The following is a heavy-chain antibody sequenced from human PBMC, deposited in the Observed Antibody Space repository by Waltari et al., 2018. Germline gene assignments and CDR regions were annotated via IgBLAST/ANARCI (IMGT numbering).Heavy chain of an antibody. V-gene: IGHV1-8*01. CDR3: ARGPYDGQIIFNAEYFQQ. J-gene: IGHJ1*01. Sequence: QVRLVQSGAEVKKPGASVMVSCKDSGNTFSRYDIHWVRQATGHGLEWMGAIKPDSGKTDYAQHFQGRVSLTSDTSTSTAYMELSSLKSEDTATYYCARGPYDGQIIFNAEYFQQWGQGTLVTVSS. D-gene: IGHD5-12*01. CDR2: IKPDSGKT. CDR1: GNTFSRYD.